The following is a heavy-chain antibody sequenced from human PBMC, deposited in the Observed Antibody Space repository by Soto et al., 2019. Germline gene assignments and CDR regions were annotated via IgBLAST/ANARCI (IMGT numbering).Heavy chain of an antibody. CDR1: GYSFTSYW. CDR2: IYPGDSDT. D-gene: IGHD2-8*01. CDR3: ARLSDIVLMVALMDV. Sequence: GESLKISCKGSGYSFTSYWIGWVRQMPGKGLEWMGIIYPGDSDTRYSPSFQGQVTISADKSISTAYLQWSGLKASDTAMYYCARLSDIVLMVALMDVWGQGTTVTVSS. V-gene: IGHV5-51*01. J-gene: IGHJ6*02.